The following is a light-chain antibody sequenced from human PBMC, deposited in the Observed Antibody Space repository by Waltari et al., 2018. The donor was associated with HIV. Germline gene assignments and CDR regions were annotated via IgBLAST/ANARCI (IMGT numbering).Light chain of an antibody. Sequence: QSALTQPASVSGSPGQSITISCTGTSSDVVSYNLVSWYHQHPGQAPNLMIYEVSKRPSGVSNRFAGSKSGNTASLTISGRQAEDEADYYCCSYAGSSTYVFGTGTKVTVL. CDR1: SSDVVSYNL. CDR3: CSYAGSSTYV. CDR2: EVS. V-gene: IGLV2-23*02. J-gene: IGLJ1*01.